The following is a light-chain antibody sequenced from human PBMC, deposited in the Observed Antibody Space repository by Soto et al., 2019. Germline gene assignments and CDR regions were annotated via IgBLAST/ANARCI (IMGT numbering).Light chain of an antibody. V-gene: IGKV3-15*01. Sequence: EIVMTQSPATLSVSPGERATLSCRASQSVSSNLAWYQQKPGQAPRLLIYGASTRATGIPARFSGSGSGTEFTLTISSLQSEDFAVYYCQHYNNWPHLTFGGGNKVEIK. J-gene: IGKJ4*01. CDR3: QHYNNWPHLT. CDR1: QSVSSN. CDR2: GAS.